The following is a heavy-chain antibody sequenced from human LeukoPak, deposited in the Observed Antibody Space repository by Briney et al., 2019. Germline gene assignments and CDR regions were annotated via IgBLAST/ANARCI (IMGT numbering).Heavy chain of an antibody. CDR1: GFTFSSYG. CDR3: ERDKRRGTSCPAY. J-gene: IGHJ4*02. V-gene: IGHV3-33*01. CDR2: MWYDGSNK. D-gene: IGHD2-2*01. Sequence: PGRSLRLSCAASGFTFSSYGMHWVRQAPGKGLEWVSVMWYDGSNKSYADSVKGRFTISRDNSKNTLYLQMNSLRAEDTAVYYCERDKRRGTSCPAYWGQGTLVTVSS.